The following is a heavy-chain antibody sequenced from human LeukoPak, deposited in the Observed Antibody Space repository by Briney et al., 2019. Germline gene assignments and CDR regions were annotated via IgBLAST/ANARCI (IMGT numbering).Heavy chain of an antibody. V-gene: IGHV3-21*01. J-gene: IGHJ4*02. CDR1: GFTFSSYS. CDR3: ARDQSPPRYYYDSSGYDY. Sequence: GGSLRLSCAASGFTFSSYSMNWVRQAQEKGLEWVSSISSSSSYIYYADSVKGRFTISRDNAKNSLYLQMNSLRAEDTAVYYCARDQSPPRYYYDSSGYDYWGQGTLVTVSS. CDR2: ISSSSSYI. D-gene: IGHD3-22*01.